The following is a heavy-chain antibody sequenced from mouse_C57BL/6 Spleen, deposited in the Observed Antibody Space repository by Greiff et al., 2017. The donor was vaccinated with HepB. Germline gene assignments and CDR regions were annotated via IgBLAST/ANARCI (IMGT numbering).Heavy chain of an antibody. D-gene: IGHD1-1*01. CDR2: ISYDGSN. V-gene: IGHV3-6*01. J-gene: IGHJ3*01. Sequence: ESGPGLVKPSQSLSLTCSVTGYSITSGYYWNWIRQFPGNKLEWMGYISYDGSNNYNPSLKNRISITRDTSKNQFFLKLNSVTTEDAATYYCARENYGSSLFAYWGQGTLVTVSA. CDR1: GYSITSGYY. CDR3: ARENYGSSLFAY.